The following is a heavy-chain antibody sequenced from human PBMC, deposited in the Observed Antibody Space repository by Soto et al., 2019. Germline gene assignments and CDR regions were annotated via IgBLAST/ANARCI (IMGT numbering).Heavy chain of an antibody. CDR1: GFTFSSYG. CDR3: ARETDYDFWSGYYQPYYFDY. Sequence: GGSLRLSCAASGFTFSSYGMRWVRQAPGKGLEWVAVIWYDGSNKYYADSVKGRFTISRDNSKNTLYLQMNSLRAEDTAVYYCARETDYDFWSGYYQPYYFDYWGQGTLVTVSS. D-gene: IGHD3-3*01. J-gene: IGHJ4*02. CDR2: IWYDGSNK. V-gene: IGHV3-33*01.